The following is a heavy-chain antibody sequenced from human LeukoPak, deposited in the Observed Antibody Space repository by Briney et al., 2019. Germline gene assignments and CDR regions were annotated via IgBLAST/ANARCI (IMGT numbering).Heavy chain of an antibody. D-gene: IGHD6-13*01. V-gene: IGHV4-34*01. J-gene: IGHJ6*03. CDR2: INHSGST. CDR3: ARAVGAAAGKGRPRRTDYYYMDV. Sequence: SETLSLTCAVYGGSFSGYYWSWIRQPPGKGLEWIGEINHSGSTNYNPSLKSRVTISVDTSKNQFSLKLSSVTAADTAVYYCARAVGAAAGKGRPRRTDYYYMDVWGKGTTVTVSS. CDR1: GGSFSGYY.